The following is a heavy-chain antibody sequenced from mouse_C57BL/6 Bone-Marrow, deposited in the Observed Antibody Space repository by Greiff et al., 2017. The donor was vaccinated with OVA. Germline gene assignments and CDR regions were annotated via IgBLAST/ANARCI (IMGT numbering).Heavy chain of an antibody. V-gene: IGHV1-81*01. CDR1: GYTFTSYG. Sequence: VQRVESGAELARPGASVKLSCKASGYTFTSYGISWVKQRTGQGLEWIGEIYPRSGNTYYNEKFKGKATLTADKSSSTAYMELRSLTSEDSAVYFFARTDYYGSSYWYFDVWGTGTTVTVSS. D-gene: IGHD1-1*01. CDR3: ARTDYYGSSYWYFDV. J-gene: IGHJ1*03. CDR2: IYPRSGNT.